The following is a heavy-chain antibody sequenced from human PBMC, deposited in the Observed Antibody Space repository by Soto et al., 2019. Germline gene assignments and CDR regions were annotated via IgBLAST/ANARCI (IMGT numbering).Heavy chain of an antibody. V-gene: IGHV4-39*01. CDR3: ATSQKGYNWNYFDH. D-gene: IGHD1-1*01. CDR2: VFHTGFT. CDR1: GGSVSGSYYY. Sequence: PSETLSLTCAVSGGSVSGSYYYWAWLRQSPGKGPEWIGSVFHTGFTSYNPSLESRVSVSVDTSKSQFSLKLSAVTVSDTAVYYCATSQKGYNWNYFDHWGQGALVTVSS. J-gene: IGHJ4*02.